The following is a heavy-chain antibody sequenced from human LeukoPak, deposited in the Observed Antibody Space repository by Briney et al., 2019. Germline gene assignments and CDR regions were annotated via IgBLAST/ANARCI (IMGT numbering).Heavy chain of an antibody. CDR1: GGSLTSYY. CDR2: IYYSGSV. Sequence: SQTLSLTCTVSGGSLTSYYWSWIRQPPGKGLQWIGYIYYSGSVNYNPSLKSRVTISVDTSKNQFSLNLSSVTAADTAVYYCARLGSYFDYWGQGTQVTVSS. CDR3: ARLGSYFDY. V-gene: IGHV4-59*08. J-gene: IGHJ4*02.